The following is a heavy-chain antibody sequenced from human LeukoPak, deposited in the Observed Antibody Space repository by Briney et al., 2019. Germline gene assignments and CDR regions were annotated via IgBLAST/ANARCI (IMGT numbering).Heavy chain of an antibody. CDR2: IYHSGST. J-gene: IGHJ4*02. V-gene: IGHV4-38-2*02. CDR3: ARVQGGFLPDY. CDR1: GYSISSGYY. Sequence: NSSETLSLTCTVSGYSISSGYYWGWIRQPPGKGLEWIGSIYHSGSTYYNPSLKSRVTISVDTSKNQFSLKLSSVTAADTAVYYCARVQGGFLPDYWGQGTLVTVSS. D-gene: IGHD3-3*01.